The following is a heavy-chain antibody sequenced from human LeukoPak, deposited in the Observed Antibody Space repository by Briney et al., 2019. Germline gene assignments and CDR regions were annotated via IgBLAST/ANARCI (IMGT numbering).Heavy chain of an antibody. Sequence: PGGSLRLSCAASGFTFSSYWTSWVRQAPGKGLEWVANIKQDGSEKYYVDSVKGRFTISRDNAKNSLYLQMNSLRAEDTAVYYCASTGIAVAGIGSYYFDYWGQGTLVTVSS. V-gene: IGHV3-7*01. CDR1: GFTFSSYW. J-gene: IGHJ4*02. CDR3: ASTGIAVAGIGSYYFDY. CDR2: IKQDGSEK. D-gene: IGHD6-19*01.